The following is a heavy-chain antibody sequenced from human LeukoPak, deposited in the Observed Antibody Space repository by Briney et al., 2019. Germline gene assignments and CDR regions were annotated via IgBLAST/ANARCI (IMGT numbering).Heavy chain of an antibody. Sequence: ASVKVSCTASGYTFTSYDINWVRQATGQGLEWMGWMNPNSGNTGYVQKFQGRVTMARNTSISTAYMELSSLRSEDTAVYYCASSYLYYGLGHWGQGTLVTVSS. CDR1: GYTFTSYD. CDR2: MNPNSGNT. D-gene: IGHD3-10*01. J-gene: IGHJ4*02. CDR3: ASSYLYYGLGH. V-gene: IGHV1-8*01.